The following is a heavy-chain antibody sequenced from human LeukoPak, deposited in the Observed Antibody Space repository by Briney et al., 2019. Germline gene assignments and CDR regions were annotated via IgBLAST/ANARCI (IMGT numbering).Heavy chain of an antibody. D-gene: IGHD3-22*01. CDR3: ARGYYYDSSGYYLFDY. J-gene: IGHJ4*02. Sequence: ASVKVSCKASGYTFTSYDINWVRQATGQGLEWMGWMNPNSGNTGYAQKFQGRVTMTRNTSISTAYMELSSLRSGDTAVYYCARGYYYDSSGYYLFDYWGQGTLVTVSS. V-gene: IGHV1-8*01. CDR1: GYTFTSYD. CDR2: MNPNSGNT.